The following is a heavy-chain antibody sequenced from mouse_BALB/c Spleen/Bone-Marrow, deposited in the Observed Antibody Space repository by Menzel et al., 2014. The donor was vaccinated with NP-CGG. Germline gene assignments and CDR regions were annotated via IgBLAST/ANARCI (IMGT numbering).Heavy chain of an antibody. CDR1: GFTFSSYT. Sequence: EVQLQQSGGGLVKPGGSLKLSCAASGFTFSSYTTSWVRQTPEKRLEWVATISSGGSYTYYPDSVKGRFTISRDNAKNTLYLQMSSLKSEDTAMYYCTRDGKGNYDYAMDYWGQGTSVTVSS. J-gene: IGHJ4*01. CDR3: TRDGKGNYDYAMDY. V-gene: IGHV5-6-4*01. D-gene: IGHD2-1*01. CDR2: ISSGGSYT.